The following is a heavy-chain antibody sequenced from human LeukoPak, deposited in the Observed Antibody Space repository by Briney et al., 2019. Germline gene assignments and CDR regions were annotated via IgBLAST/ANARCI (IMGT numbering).Heavy chain of an antibody. CDR1: GYTLTELS. D-gene: IGHD6-19*01. V-gene: IGHV1-24*01. Sequence: ASVKVSRKVSGYTLTELSMHWVRQAPGKGLEWMGGFDPEDGETIYAQKFQGRVTMTEDTSTDTAYMELSSLRSEGTAVYYCATSIAVADSLWFDCWGQGTLVTVSS. CDR2: FDPEDGET. J-gene: IGHJ4*02. CDR3: ATSIAVADSLWFDC.